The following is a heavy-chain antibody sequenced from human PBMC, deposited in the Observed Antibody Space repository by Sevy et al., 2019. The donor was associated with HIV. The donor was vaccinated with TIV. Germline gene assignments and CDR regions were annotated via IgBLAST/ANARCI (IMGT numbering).Heavy chain of an antibody. Sequence: GGSLRRSCAASGFTFRSYSMNWVRQAPGRGLEWVSSITSSSSFIFYADSVKGRFTISRDNAKNSLFLQMNSLRAEDTAVYYCARPTSGLSEYEPLDNARFYGMDVWGQGTTVTVSS. V-gene: IGHV3-21*01. CDR2: ITSSSSFI. CDR1: GFTFRSYS. D-gene: IGHD1-20*01. CDR3: ARPTSGLSEYEPLDNARFYGMDV. J-gene: IGHJ6*02.